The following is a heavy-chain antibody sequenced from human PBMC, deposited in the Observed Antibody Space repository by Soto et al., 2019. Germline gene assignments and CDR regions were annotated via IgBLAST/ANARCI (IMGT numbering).Heavy chain of an antibody. J-gene: IGHJ6*02. CDR2: IYYSGNT. CDR1: GGSIVTGSYY. D-gene: IGHD1-1*01. V-gene: IGHV4-39*01. Sequence: SETLSLTCTVSGGSIVTGSYYWGWIRQPPGKGLEWLGHIYYSGNTYYPPSLKSRVTISVDTSNNQFSLRLSSGTAADTAVYCCARLPQEYNYYGMDVWGQGTTVTVSS. CDR3: ARLPQEYNYYGMDV.